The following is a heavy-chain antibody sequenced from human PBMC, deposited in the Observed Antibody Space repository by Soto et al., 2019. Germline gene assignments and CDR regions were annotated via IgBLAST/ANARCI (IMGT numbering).Heavy chain of an antibody. CDR2: ISTGSSYM. V-gene: IGHV3-21*01. Sequence: EVQLVESGGGLVKPGGSLRLSCAASGFTFSSFGMNWVRQAPGKGLEWVSSISTGSSYMYYADSVKGRFTSSRDNAKSALYLQMNSLKAEGTDGYYCAWAGSFGEFYSPDAFENWGQGTVVTVSS. CDR3: AWAGSFGEFYSPDAFEN. CDR1: GFTFSSFG. D-gene: IGHD3-10*01. J-gene: IGHJ3*02.